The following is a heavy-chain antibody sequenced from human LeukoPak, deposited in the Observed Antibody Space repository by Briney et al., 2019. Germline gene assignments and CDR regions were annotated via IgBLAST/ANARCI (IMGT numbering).Heavy chain of an antibody. CDR2: ISVYNGNT. CDR3: ARDSHIAEVAYYFDY. J-gene: IGHJ4*02. D-gene: IGHD6-13*01. CDR1: GYTFSAYG. Sequence: ASVKVSCKASGYTFSAYGISWVRQAPGQGLEWMGWISVYNGNTNYAQKVQGRVALTTDTSTSTAYLELRSLRSDDTAVYFCARDSHIAEVAYYFDYWGQGTLVTVSS. V-gene: IGHV1-18*01.